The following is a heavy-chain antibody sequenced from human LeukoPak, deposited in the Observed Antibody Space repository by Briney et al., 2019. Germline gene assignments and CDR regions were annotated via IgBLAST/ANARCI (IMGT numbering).Heavy chain of an antibody. V-gene: IGHV3-23*01. Sequence: GGSLRLSCAASGFTFSSYAMSWVRQAPGKGLEWVSAISGSGGSTYYADSVKGRFTISRDNSKNTLYLQMNSLRAEDTAVYYCAKDSQRGIVVVPAARFDPWGQGTLVTVSS. CDR2: ISGSGGST. CDR3: AKDSQRGIVVVPAARFDP. J-gene: IGHJ5*02. D-gene: IGHD2-2*01. CDR1: GFTFSSYA.